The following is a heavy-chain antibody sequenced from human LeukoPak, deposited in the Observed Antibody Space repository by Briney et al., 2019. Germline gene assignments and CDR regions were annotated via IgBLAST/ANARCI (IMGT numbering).Heavy chain of an antibody. CDR3: ARRPAADAFDI. J-gene: IGHJ3*02. CDR1: GGSISSYY. CDR2: IYYSGST. Sequence: PSETLSLTCTVSGGSISSYYWSWIRQPPGKGLEWIGYIYYSGSTNYNPSLKSRVTISVDKSKNQFSLKLSSVTAADTAVYYCARRPAADAFDIWGQGTMVTVSS. D-gene: IGHD6-13*01. V-gene: IGHV4-59*12.